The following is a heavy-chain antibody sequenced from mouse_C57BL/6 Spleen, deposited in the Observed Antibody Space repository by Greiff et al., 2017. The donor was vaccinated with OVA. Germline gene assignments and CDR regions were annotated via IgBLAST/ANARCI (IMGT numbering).Heavy chain of an antibody. Sequence: QVQLQQSGPELVKPGASVKISCKASGYAFSSSWMNWVKQRPGTGLGWIGRIYPGDGTTNYNGKFKGKATLTADKSSSTAYMQLSSLTSEDSAVYFCARGYYGMNAMDYWGQGTSVTVSS. CDR2: IYPGDGTT. CDR1: GYAFSSSW. J-gene: IGHJ4*01. V-gene: IGHV1-82*01. D-gene: IGHD1-1*01. CDR3: ARGYYGMNAMDY.